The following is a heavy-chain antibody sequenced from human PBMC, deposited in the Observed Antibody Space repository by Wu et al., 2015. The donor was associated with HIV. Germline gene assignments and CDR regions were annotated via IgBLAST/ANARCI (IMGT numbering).Heavy chain of an antibody. CDR2: LIPIFGTA. J-gene: IGHJ4*02. D-gene: IGHD3-22*01. Sequence: QVHLLQSGAEVKKPGSSVRVSCKASGATFKSYALSWVRQAPGQGLEWMGRLIPIFGTANYAQKFQGRVTITADESTSTAYMELSSLRSEDTAVYYCARDYYDSSGYYNWGQGTLVTVSS. V-gene: IGHV1-69*13. CDR3: ARDYYDSSGYYN. CDR1: GATFKSYA.